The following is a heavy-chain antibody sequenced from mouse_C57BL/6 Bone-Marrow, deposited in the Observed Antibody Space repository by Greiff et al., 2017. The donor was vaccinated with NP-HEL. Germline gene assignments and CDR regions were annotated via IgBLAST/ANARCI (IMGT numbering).Heavy chain of an antibody. V-gene: IGHV1-74*01. J-gene: IGHJ3*01. Sequence: QVQLQQPGAELVKPGASVKVSCKASGYTFTSYWMHWVKQRPGQGLEWIGRIHPSDSDTNYNQQFKGKATLTVDKSSSTAYMQLSSLTSEDSAVYYCAFYYYGRPWFAYWGQGTLVTVSA. D-gene: IGHD1-1*01. CDR1: GYTFTSYW. CDR2: IHPSDSDT. CDR3: AFYYYGRPWFAY.